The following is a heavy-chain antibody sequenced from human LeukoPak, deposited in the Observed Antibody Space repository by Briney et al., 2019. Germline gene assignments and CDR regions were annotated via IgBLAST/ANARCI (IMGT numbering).Heavy chain of an antibody. J-gene: IGHJ4*02. CDR3: AKGRSSFMVRGVILGAFDY. V-gene: IGHV3-23*01. Sequence: GGSLRLSCAASGFTVSSNYMSWVRQAPGKGLEWVSAISGSGGSTYYADSVKGRFTISRDNSKNTLYLQMNSLRAEDTAVYYCAKGRSSFMVRGVILGAFDYWGQGTLVTVSS. D-gene: IGHD3-10*01. CDR1: GFTVSSNY. CDR2: ISGSGGST.